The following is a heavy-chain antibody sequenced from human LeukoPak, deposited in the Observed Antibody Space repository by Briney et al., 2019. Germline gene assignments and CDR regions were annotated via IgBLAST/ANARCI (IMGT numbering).Heavy chain of an antibody. J-gene: IGHJ4*02. D-gene: IGHD1-26*01. CDR3: AKDLPPYSGSYPTTLDY. CDR1: GFTFSSYA. Sequence: GGSLRLSCAAYGFTFSSYAMSWVRQAPGKGLEWVSAISVSGGSTYYADSVQGRFTIARDNSKNTLYLQMNSLRAEDTAVYYCAKDLPPYSGSYPTTLDYWGQGTLVTVSS. V-gene: IGHV3-23*01. CDR2: ISVSGGST.